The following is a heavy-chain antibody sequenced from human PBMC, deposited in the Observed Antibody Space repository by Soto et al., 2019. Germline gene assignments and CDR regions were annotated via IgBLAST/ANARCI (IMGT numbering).Heavy chain of an antibody. J-gene: IGHJ4*02. CDR2: IYYSGST. D-gene: IGHD6-19*01. CDR1: GGSISSGGYY. V-gene: IGHV4-31*03. Sequence: SETLSLTCTVSGGSISSGGYYWSWIRQHPGKGLEWIGYIYYSGSTYYNPSLKSRVTISVDTSKNQFSLKLSSVTAADTAVYYCARDGVGSGWPFDYWGQGTLVTVSS. CDR3: ARDGVGSGWPFDY.